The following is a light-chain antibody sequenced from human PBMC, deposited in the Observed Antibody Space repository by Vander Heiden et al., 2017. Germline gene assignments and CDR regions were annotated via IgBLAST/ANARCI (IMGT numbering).Light chain of an antibody. V-gene: IGLV2-14*03. Sequence: QSALTLPASVSGSPGPSIAITCTGTSSDVGGYNYVSWYQQHPGKAPRFMIYDVTNRPSGVSNRFSGSKSGNTASLIISGLQAEDEADYYCSTYTSSSTHWLFGGGTKLTVL. CDR3: STYTSSSTHWL. CDR1: SSDVGGYNY. J-gene: IGLJ3*02. CDR2: DVT.